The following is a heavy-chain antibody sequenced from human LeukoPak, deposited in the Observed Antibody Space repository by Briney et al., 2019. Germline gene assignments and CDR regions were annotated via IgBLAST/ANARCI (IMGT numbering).Heavy chain of an antibody. Sequence: PSETLSLTCTVSGGSISSYYWSWIRQPPGKGLEWIGYIYYSGSTNYNPSLKSRVTISVDTSKNQFSLKLSSVTAADTAVYYCARGFYDSDAFDIWGQGTMVTVSS. CDR3: ARGFYDSDAFDI. V-gene: IGHV4-59*01. D-gene: IGHD3-22*01. CDR2: IYYSGST. CDR1: GGSISSYY. J-gene: IGHJ3*02.